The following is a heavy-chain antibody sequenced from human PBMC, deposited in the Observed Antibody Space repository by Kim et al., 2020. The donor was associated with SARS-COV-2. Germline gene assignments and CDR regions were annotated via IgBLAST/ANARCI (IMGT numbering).Heavy chain of an antibody. CDR2: ISDSGST. J-gene: IGHJ4*02. CDR3: ARHVPNSSGRFDY. D-gene: IGHD6-19*01. CDR1: GDSISSSSSY. Sequence: SDTLSLTCTVSGDSISSSSSYWGWIRQPPGKGLEWIESISDSGSTFNNPSLKSRVTISVVRSKNQFSLKLSSVTAADTAVAYCARHVPNSSGRFDYWGQG. V-gene: IGHV4-39*01.